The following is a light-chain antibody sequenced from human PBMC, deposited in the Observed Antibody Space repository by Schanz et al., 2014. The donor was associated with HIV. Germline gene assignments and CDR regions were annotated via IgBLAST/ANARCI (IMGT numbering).Light chain of an antibody. CDR3: QHYGDSRGT. J-gene: IGKJ4*01. Sequence: EIVMTQSPGTLSVSPGERATLSCRASQTVSKHLAWYQQKPGQAPTLLIYAASSRASGIPDRFSGSGSGTDFTLTISRLEPEDFAVYYCQHYGDSRGTFGGGTKVDFK. CDR2: AAS. CDR1: QTVSKH. V-gene: IGKV3-20*01.